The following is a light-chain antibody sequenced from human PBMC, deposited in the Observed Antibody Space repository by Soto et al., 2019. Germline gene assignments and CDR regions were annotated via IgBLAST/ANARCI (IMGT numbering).Light chain of an antibody. CDR2: GAS. CDR1: QSVSSTY. J-gene: IGKJ1*01. CDR3: QRYGNSPPWT. Sequence: ENVLTQSPGTLSLSPGERATLSCRASQSVSSTYLAWYQQKPGQAPRLLIYGASNRATGIPDRFSGSGSGTDFTLTIGRLEPEDFAVYYCQRYGNSPPWTFGQGTKVDIK. V-gene: IGKV3-20*01.